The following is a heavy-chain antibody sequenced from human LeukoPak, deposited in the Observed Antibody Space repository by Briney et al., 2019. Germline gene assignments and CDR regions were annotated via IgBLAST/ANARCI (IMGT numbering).Heavy chain of an antibody. CDR1: GGSISSGSYY. CDR3: ARGRAPGYSYGHYYFDY. CDR2: IYTSGST. V-gene: IGHV4-61*02. Sequence: PSETLSLTCTVSGGSISSGSYYWSWIRQPAGKGLEWIGRIYTSGSTNYNPSLKSLVTISVDTSKNQFSLKLSSVTAADTAVYYCARGRAPGYSYGHYYFDYWGQGTLVTVSS. D-gene: IGHD5-18*01. J-gene: IGHJ4*02.